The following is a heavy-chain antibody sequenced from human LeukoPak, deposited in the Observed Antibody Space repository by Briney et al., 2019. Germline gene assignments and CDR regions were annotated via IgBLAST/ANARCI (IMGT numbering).Heavy chain of an antibody. J-gene: IGHJ6*03. CDR1: GFTFSSYA. Sequence: GGSLSLSCAASGFTFSSYAVHWVRQAPGKGLEGVAVISYDGSNKYYADSVKGRFTISRDNSKNTLYLQMNSLRAEDTAVYYCARATTVTRVSTRGYYMDVWGKGTTVTVSS. CDR3: ARATTVTRVSTRGYYMDV. D-gene: IGHD4-11*01. V-gene: IGHV3-30*01. CDR2: ISYDGSNK.